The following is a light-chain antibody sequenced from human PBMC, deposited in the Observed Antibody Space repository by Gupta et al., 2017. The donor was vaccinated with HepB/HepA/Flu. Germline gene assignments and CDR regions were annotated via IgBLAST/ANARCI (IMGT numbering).Light chain of an antibody. J-gene: IGKJ5*01. CDR3: HQANSFPIT. V-gene: IGKV1-12*01. CDR2: AES. Sequence: DIQMTQSPSSVSASGGDRVTITCRASQGNSSWLAWYQQKQGKDPTLLIYAESSLQSGGPSRFSGSGSGTEFFIPTSSLQPDDFSTYYYHQANSFPITFGQGTRLEMK. CDR1: QGNSSW.